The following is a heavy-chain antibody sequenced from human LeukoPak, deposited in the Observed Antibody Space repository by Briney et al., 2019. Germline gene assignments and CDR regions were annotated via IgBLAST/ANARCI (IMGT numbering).Heavy chain of an antibody. J-gene: IGHJ4*02. CDR1: GFTFSNYA. D-gene: IGHD3-10*01. CDR2: ISYDGSNK. CDR3: ASPYYYGSGRGKGGYFDY. V-gene: IGHV3-30-3*01. Sequence: GGSLSLSCVASGFTFSNYAMSWVRQAPGKGLEWVAVISYDGSNKYYADSVKGRFTISRDNSKNTLYLQMNSLRAEDTAVYYCASPYYYGSGRGKGGYFDYWGQGTLVTVSS.